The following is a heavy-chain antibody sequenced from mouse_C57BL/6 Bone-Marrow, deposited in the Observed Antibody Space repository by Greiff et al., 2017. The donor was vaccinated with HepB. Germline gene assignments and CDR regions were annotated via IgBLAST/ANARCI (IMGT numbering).Heavy chain of an antibody. J-gene: IGHJ2*01. CDR2: IHPNSGST. V-gene: IGHV1-64*01. Sequence: QVQLQQPGAELVKPGASVKLSCKASGYTFTSYWMHWVKQRPGQGLEWIGMIHPNSGSTNYNEKFKSKATLTVDKSSNTAYMQLSSLTSEDSAVYYCASEGRTTVVADYWGQGTTLTVSS. CDR1: GYTFTSYW. D-gene: IGHD1-1*01. CDR3: ASEGRTTVVADY.